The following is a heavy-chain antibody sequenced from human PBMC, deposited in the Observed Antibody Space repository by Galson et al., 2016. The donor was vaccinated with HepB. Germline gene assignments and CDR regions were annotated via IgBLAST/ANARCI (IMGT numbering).Heavy chain of an antibody. V-gene: IGHV3-30*04. CDR2: LSDDGQNE. D-gene: IGHD3-10*01. CDR3: AKEGSKLARNYYYGMDV. Sequence: SLRLSCAASGFRFRSYTMHWVRQAPGKGLECVTILSDDGQNEYYADSVKGRSTISRDNSKNTMYLQMDSLRAEDTAVYYCAKEGSKLARNYYYGMDVWGKGTTVTVSS. CDR1: GFRFRSYT. J-gene: IGHJ6*04.